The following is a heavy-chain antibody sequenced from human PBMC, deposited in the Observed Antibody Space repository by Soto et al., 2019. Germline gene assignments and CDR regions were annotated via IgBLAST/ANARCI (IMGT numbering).Heavy chain of an antibody. Sequence: GGSLRLSCAASGFTFSSYSMNWFGQAPGKGLEWVSYISSSSSTIYYADSVKGRFTISRDNAKNSLYLQMNSLRDEDTAVYYCARESRFLEWLSLNWFDPWGQGTLVTVSS. V-gene: IGHV3-48*02. J-gene: IGHJ5*02. D-gene: IGHD3-3*01. CDR1: GFTFSSYS. CDR2: ISSSSSTI. CDR3: ARESRFLEWLSLNWFDP.